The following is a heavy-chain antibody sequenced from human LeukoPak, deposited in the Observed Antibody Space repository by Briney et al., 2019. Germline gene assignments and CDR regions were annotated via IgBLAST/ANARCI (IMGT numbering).Heavy chain of an antibody. CDR1: GYTLTSYY. V-gene: IGHV1-46*01. Sequence: ASLKVSCKASGYTLTSYYMHWVRQAPGQGLEWMGIINPSGGSTSYAQKFQGRVTMTRDTTTSTVYMELSSLRSEDTAVYYCARDRADTAMAINFDYWGQGTLVTVSS. CDR2: INPSGGST. D-gene: IGHD5-18*01. J-gene: IGHJ4*02. CDR3: ARDRADTAMAINFDY.